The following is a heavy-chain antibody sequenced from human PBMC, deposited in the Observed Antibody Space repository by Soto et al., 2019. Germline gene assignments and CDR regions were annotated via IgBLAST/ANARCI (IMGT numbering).Heavy chain of an antibody. J-gene: IGHJ3*02. D-gene: IGHD3-10*01. CDR1: GGSISSYY. V-gene: IGHV4-59*01. Sequence: SETLSLTCTVSGGSISSYYWSWIRQPPGKGLEWIGYIYYSGSTNYNPSLKSRVTISVDTSKNQFSLKLSSVTAADTAVYYCARSLLWFGEFESHDAFDIWGQGTMVTVSS. CDR2: IYYSGST. CDR3: ARSLLWFGEFESHDAFDI.